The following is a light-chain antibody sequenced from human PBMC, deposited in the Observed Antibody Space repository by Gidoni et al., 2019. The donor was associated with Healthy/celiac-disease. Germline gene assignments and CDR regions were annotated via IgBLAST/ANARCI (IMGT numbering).Light chain of an antibody. CDR1: QSVSSSY. Sequence: ELVLTQSPGTLSLSPGERATLSCRASQSVSSSYLAWYQQKPGQAPRLLSYGASSSATGIPDRFSGSGSGTDFTLTISRLEPEDFAVYYCQQYGSSPWTFGQGTKVEIK. CDR2: GAS. J-gene: IGKJ1*01. V-gene: IGKV3-20*01. CDR3: QQYGSSPWT.